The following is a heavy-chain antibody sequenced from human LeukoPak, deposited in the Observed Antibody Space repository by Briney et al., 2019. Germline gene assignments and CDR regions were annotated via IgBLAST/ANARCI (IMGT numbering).Heavy chain of an antibody. D-gene: IGHD4-17*01. Sequence: PGGSLRLSCAASGFTFSNFLMTWVRQAPGKGPEWVSAISGSGGDTYYADSVKGRFTISRDTSKNTLYLQINSLRVEDTAVYYCIVFGDSNHWGQGTLVTVSS. CDR3: IVFGDSNH. CDR1: GFTFSNFL. CDR2: ISGSGGDT. V-gene: IGHV3-23*01. J-gene: IGHJ5*02.